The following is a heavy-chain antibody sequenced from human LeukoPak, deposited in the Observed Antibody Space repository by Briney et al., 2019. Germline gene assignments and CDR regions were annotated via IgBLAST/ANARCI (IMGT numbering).Heavy chain of an antibody. Sequence: GGSLRLSCPASGFTFSDYSMSWVRQAPGKGLEWVSSISSSSDYIYYADSVKGRFTISRDNARNSLYLQMNSLRAEDTAVYYCARRRSVSNYKGMDVWGQGTTVTVSS. D-gene: IGHD5/OR15-5a*01. CDR2: ISSSSDYI. CDR1: GFTFSDYS. CDR3: ARRRSVSNYKGMDV. J-gene: IGHJ6*02. V-gene: IGHV3-21*01.